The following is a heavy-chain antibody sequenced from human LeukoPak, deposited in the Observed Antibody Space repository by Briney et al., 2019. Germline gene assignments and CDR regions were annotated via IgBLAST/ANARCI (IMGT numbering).Heavy chain of an antibody. V-gene: IGHV1-2*02. J-gene: IGHJ5*02. D-gene: IGHD5-18*01. CDR1: GYTFTGYY. Sequence: ASVKVSCKASGYTFTGYYMHWVRQAPGQGLEWMGWINPNSGGTNYAQKFQGRVTITADKSTSTAYMELSSLRSEDTAVYYCARDGTVDTAMVGGWFDPWGQGTLVTVSS. CDR3: ARDGTVDTAMVGGWFDP. CDR2: INPNSGGT.